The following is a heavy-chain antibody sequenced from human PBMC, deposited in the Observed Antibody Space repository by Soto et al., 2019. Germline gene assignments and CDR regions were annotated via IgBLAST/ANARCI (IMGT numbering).Heavy chain of an antibody. CDR1: VGSISNYF. CDR2: IDNSGST. D-gene: IGHD3-3*01. V-gene: IGHV4-4*07. J-gene: IGHJ4*02. Sequence: SETLSLTCTVSVGSISNYFCNWIRQPAGKGLEWIGRIDNSGSTNYNPSLKSRITMSADTSRNQFSLKLNSVTAADTAVYYCARGGQDFWSGPFDYWGQGALVTVSS. CDR3: ARGGQDFWSGPFDY.